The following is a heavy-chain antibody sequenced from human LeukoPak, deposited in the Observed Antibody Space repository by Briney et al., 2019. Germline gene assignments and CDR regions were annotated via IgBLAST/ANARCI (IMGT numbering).Heavy chain of an antibody. CDR1: GFTFSSYN. V-gene: IGHV3-21*04. CDR2: ISSSSSYI. Sequence: GSLRLSCAASGFTFSSYNMSCVRQAPGKGLEWGSAISSSSSYIYYADSVKGRFTISRDNAKNSLYLQMNGMRAEDRAVYYCETTMVRELTPTSFDNWGQGTMVTVSS. D-gene: IGHD3-10*01. CDR3: ETTMVRELTPTSFDN. J-gene: IGHJ4*02.